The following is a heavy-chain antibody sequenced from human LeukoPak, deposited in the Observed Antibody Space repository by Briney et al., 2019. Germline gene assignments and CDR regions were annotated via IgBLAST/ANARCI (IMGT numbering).Heavy chain of an antibody. V-gene: IGHV3-7*01. D-gene: IGHD6-19*01. CDR3: AKAGSGWYGWFDP. CDR1: GFTFSSYW. CDR2: IKQDGSEK. J-gene: IGHJ5*02. Sequence: GGSLRLSCAASGFTFSSYWMSWVRQAPGKGLEGVANIKQDGSEKYYVDSVKGRFTISRDNAKNSLYLQMNSLRAEDTAVYYCAKAGSGWYGWFDPWGQGTLVTVSS.